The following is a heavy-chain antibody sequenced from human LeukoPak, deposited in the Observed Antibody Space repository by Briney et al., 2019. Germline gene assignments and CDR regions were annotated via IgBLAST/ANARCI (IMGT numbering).Heavy chain of an antibody. D-gene: IGHD5-12*01. J-gene: IGHJ5*02. CDR3: ARGGGGYPRRFDP. Sequence: SETLSLTCTVSGGSINNYYWTWIRQPPGKRLEWIGYIYYSGTTSYNPSLESRVTISLDTSKNQFSLKLSSVTAADTAVYYCARGGGGYPRRFDPWGQGTLVTVSS. CDR2: IYYSGTT. V-gene: IGHV4-59*01. CDR1: GGSINNYY.